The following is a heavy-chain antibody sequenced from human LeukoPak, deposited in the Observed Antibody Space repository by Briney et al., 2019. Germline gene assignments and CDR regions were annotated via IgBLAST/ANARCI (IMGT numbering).Heavy chain of an antibody. D-gene: IGHD2-15*01. V-gene: IGHV3-23*01. Sequence: GGSLRLSFAASGFPFSSHAMSWVRQPPGKGLEWVAAISNGKTYYADSVRGRFAISRDDSPNTVYLHMNSLRDEDTALYHCVREAGYCAPVCVKTNWFDPWGQGTLVTVSS. CDR1: GFPFSSHA. CDR3: VREAGYCAPVCVKTNWFDP. J-gene: IGHJ5*02. CDR2: ISNGKT.